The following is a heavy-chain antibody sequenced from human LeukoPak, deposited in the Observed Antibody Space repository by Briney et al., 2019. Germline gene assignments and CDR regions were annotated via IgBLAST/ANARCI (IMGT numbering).Heavy chain of an antibody. CDR3: ARGGSRDGYNPFDY. V-gene: IGHV3-7*01. J-gene: IGHJ4*02. D-gene: IGHD5-24*01. CDR1: GLTFTTYW. Sequence: GGSLRLSCAAPGLTFTTYWMSWVRQAPGKGLEWVANIREDGSQISYVDSVKGRFTISRDNAKSSLFLQMNSLRAEDTAVYYCARGGSRDGYNPFDYWGQGTLVTVSS. CDR2: IREDGSQI.